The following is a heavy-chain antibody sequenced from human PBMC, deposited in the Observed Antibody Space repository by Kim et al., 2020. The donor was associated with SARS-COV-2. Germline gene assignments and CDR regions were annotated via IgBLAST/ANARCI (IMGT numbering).Heavy chain of an antibody. Sequence: SVKVSCKASGGTFSSYAISWVRQAPGQGLEWMGGIIPIFGTANYAQKFQGRVTITADESTSTAYMELSSLRSEDTAVYYCARVGGDIVVVPAAIPGPYYYYYGMDVWGRGTTVTVSS. D-gene: IGHD2-2*02. V-gene: IGHV1-69*13. CDR2: IIPIFGTA. CDR1: GGTFSSYA. J-gene: IGHJ6*02. CDR3: ARVGGDIVVVPAAIPGPYYYYYGMDV.